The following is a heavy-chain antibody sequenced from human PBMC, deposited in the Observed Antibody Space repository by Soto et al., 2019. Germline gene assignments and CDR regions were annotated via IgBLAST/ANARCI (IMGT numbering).Heavy chain of an antibody. Sequence: ASVQVSCKASGGTFSSYTISWVRQAPGQGLEWMGRIIPILGIANYAQKFQGRVTMTRDTSTSTVYMELSSLTSEDTAVYYCARASVSGRRFDYWGEGTLVTVSS. CDR3: ARASVSGRRFDY. V-gene: IGHV1-69*02. D-gene: IGHD6-19*01. CDR2: IIPILGIA. J-gene: IGHJ4*02. CDR1: GGTFSSYT.